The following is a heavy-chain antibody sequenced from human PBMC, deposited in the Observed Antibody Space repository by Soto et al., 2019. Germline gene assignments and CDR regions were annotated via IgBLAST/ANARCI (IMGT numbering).Heavy chain of an antibody. V-gene: IGHV4-59*01. CDR1: GGSISSYY. CDR3: ARDLWGYCGTDCYPLDV. CDR2: MYNTGST. J-gene: IGHJ6*02. Sequence: SVTLSLTCTVFGGSISSYYLSWILQPPGKGLEWIGYMYNTGSTVYNPSLKSRVTISVDTSKNQFSLKLNAVTAADTAVYYCARDLWGYCGTDCYPLDVWGQGTTVT. D-gene: IGHD2-21*02.